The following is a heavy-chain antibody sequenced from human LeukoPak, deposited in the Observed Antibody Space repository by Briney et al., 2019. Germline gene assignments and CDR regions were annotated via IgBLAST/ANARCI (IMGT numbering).Heavy chain of an antibody. V-gene: IGHV3-23*01. Sequence: GGSLRLSCAASGFTFSSYDMSWVRQAPGKGLEWISGLSGSGGSIYYADSVKGRFTISRDNSKNTLYLQMNSLRAEDTAVYHRVKGGYDVLAGFYLAFDIWGQGTMVTVSS. CDR2: LSGSGGSI. D-gene: IGHD3-9*01. J-gene: IGHJ3*02. CDR1: GFTFSSYD. CDR3: VKGGYDVLAGFYLAFDI.